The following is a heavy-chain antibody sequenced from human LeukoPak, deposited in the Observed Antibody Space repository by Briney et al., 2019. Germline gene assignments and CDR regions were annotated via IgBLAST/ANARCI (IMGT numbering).Heavy chain of an antibody. CDR3: ARYDAAPGYNWFDP. CDR1: GYTFTSYG. J-gene: IGHJ5*02. D-gene: IGHD6-13*01. CDR2: ISAYNGNT. Sequence: ASVKVSYKASGYTFTSYGISWVRQAPGQGLEWMGWISAYNGNTNYAQKLQGRVTMTTDTSTSTAYMELRSLRSDDTAVYYCARYDAAPGYNWFDPWGQGTLVTVSS. V-gene: IGHV1-18*01.